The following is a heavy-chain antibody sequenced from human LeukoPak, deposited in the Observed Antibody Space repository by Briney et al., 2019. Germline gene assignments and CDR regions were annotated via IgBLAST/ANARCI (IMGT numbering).Heavy chain of an antibody. CDR2: IYSSGST. CDR1: GASINSVSYY. Sequence: PSQTLSLACTVSGASINSVSYYWTWVRQPAGKGLEWIGRIYSSGSTSYTPSLKSRVTISLNMSKHQFSLQLSSVTAADTAVYYCAQLRSFYFDPWGRGTLVIVSS. D-gene: IGHD4-17*01. J-gene: IGHJ5*02. CDR3: AQLRSFYFDP. V-gene: IGHV4-61*02.